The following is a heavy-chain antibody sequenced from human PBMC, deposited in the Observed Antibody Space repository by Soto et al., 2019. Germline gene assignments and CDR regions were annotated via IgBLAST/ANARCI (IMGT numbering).Heavy chain of an antibody. J-gene: IGHJ5*02. CDR3: ASHNNWNYEGWFDP. Sequence: QVQLQESGPGLVKPSQTLSLTCTVSGGSISSGGYYWSWIRQHPGKGLEWIGYIYYSGSTYYNPSLKSRVTISVDTSKNQFSLKLSSVTAADTAVYYCASHNNWNYEGWFDPWGQGTLVTVSS. D-gene: IGHD1-7*01. CDR2: IYYSGST. CDR1: GGSISSGGYY. V-gene: IGHV4-31*03.